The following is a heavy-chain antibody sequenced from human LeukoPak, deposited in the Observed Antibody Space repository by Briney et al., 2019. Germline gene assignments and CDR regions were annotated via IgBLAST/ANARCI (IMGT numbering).Heavy chain of an antibody. CDR1: GFTFSSYS. D-gene: IGHD3-16*01. CDR3: ARAYTETLGLYFDY. CDR2: ISSSSSYI. V-gene: IGHV3-21*04. Sequence: GGSLRLSCAASGFTFSSYSMNWVRQAPGKGLEWVSSISSSSSYIKYADSVKGRFTISRDNAKNSLYLQMNSLRAEDTAVYYCARAYTETLGLYFDYWGQGTLVTVSS. J-gene: IGHJ4*02.